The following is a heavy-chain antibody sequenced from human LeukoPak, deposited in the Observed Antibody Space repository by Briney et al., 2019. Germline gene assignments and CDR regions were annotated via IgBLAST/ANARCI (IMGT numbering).Heavy chain of an antibody. V-gene: IGHV3-53*01. CDR2: IYSAGST. J-gene: IGHJ6*02. CDR3: ARDTWGVLSGSDSYYYYYGMDV. D-gene: IGHD1-26*01. Sequence: GGSLRLSCAASGFTVSSNYMSWVRQAPGKGLEWVSVIYSAGSTYYADSVKGRFTISRDNSKNTLYLQMNSLRAEDTAVYYCARDTWGVLSGSDSYYYYYGMDVWGQGTTVTVSS. CDR1: GFTVSSNY.